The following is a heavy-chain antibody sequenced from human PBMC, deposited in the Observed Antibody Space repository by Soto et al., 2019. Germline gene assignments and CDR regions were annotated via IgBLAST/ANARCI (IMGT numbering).Heavy chain of an antibody. CDR3: ARRRFERGGSYWPPNYGMDG. D-gene: IGHD1-26*01. J-gene: IGHJ6*02. CDR2: IYYSGST. Sequence: TLSLTCTVSGGSISSSSYYWGWIRQPPGKGLEWIGSIYYSGSTYYNPSLKSRVTISVDTSKNQFSLKLSSVTAADPAVYYCARRRFERGGSYWPPNYGMDGWGQGTTVTVSS. V-gene: IGHV4-39*01. CDR1: GGSISSSSYY.